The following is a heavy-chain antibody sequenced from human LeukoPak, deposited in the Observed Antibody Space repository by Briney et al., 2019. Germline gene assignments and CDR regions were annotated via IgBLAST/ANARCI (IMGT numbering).Heavy chain of an antibody. Sequence: GGSLRLSCAASGFTFSNAWMSWVRQAPGKGLEWVGRIKSKTDGGTTDYAAPVKGRFTISRDDSKNTLYLQMNSLKTEDTAVYHCTTDLARHYYDSSGYYSTGYWGQGTLVTVSS. CDR1: GFTFSNAW. CDR2: IKSKTDGGTT. V-gene: IGHV3-15*01. J-gene: IGHJ4*02. D-gene: IGHD3-22*01. CDR3: TTDLARHYYDSSGYYSTGY.